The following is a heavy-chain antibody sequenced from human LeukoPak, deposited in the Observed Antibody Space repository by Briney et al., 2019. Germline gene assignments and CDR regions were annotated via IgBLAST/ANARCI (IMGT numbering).Heavy chain of an antibody. CDR1: GGPISSYY. CDR3: ARSGYCSSTSCYAVDYFDY. Sequence: PSETLSLTCTVSGGPISSYYWSWIRQPAGKGLEWIGRIYTSGSTNYSPSLKSRVTISVDKSKNQFSLKLSSVTAADTAVYYCARSGYCSSTSCYAVDYFDYWGQGTLVTVSS. J-gene: IGHJ4*02. CDR2: IYTSGST. D-gene: IGHD2-2*01. V-gene: IGHV4-4*07.